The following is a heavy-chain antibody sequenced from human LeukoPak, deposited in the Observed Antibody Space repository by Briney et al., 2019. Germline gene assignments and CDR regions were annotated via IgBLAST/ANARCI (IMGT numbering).Heavy chain of an antibody. V-gene: IGHV3-48*03. J-gene: IGHJ2*01. Sequence: GGSLRLSCAASGFTFSSYEMNWVRQAPGKGLEWVSYISSSGSTIYYADSVKGRFTISRDNAKNPLYLQMNSLRAEDTAVYYCARDDEAYWYFDLWGRGTLVTVSS. CDR3: ARDDEAYWYFDL. CDR1: GFTFSSYE. CDR2: ISSSGSTI.